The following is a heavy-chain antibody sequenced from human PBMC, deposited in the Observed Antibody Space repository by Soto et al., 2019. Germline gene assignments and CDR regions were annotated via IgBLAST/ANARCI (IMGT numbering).Heavy chain of an antibody. D-gene: IGHD4-17*01. CDR1: GFTFSSYA. Sequence: PGGSLRLSCAASGFTFSSYAMSWVRQAPGKGLVWVSAISGSGGSTYYADSVKGRFTISRDNSKNTLYLQMNSLRAEDTAVYYCAKEVRGDYWGYYYYGMDVWGQGTTVTVSS. J-gene: IGHJ6*02. V-gene: IGHV3-23*01. CDR2: ISGSGGST. CDR3: AKEVRGDYWGYYYYGMDV.